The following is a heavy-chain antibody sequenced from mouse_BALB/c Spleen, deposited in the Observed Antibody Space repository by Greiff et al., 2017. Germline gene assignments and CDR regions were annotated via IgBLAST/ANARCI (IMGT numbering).Heavy chain of an antibody. V-gene: IGHV2-9*02. CDR2: IWAGGST. D-gene: IGHD2-2*01. CDR1: GFSLTSYG. CDR3: ARYGYDGYYFDY. J-gene: IGHJ2*01. Sequence: VMLVESGPGLVAPSQSLSITCTVSGFSLTSYGLHWVRQPPGKGLEWLGVIWAGGSTNYNSALMSRLSISKDNSKSQVFLKMNSLQTDDTAMYYCARYGYDGYYFDYWGQGTTLTVSS.